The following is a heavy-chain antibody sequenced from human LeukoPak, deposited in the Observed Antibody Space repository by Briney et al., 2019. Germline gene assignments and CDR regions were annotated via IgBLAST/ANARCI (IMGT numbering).Heavy chain of an antibody. CDR1: GYTFTDYY. V-gene: IGHV1-2*02. CDR2: INPNSGGT. J-gene: IGHJ4*02. CDR3: ARGRCSSRSCYLFDY. Sequence: GASVKVSCKASGYTFTDYYMHWVRQAPGQGLEWMGWINPNSGGTSYAQKFQGRVTMTRDTSISTAYMELSRLRSDDTAVYYCARGRCSSRSCYLFDYWGQGTLVTVSS. D-gene: IGHD2-2*01.